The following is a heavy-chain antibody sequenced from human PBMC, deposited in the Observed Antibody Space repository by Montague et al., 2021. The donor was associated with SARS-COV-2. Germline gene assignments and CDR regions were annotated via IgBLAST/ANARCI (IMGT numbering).Heavy chain of an antibody. D-gene: IGHD3-22*01. V-gene: IGHV4-61*02. CDR1: GGSISSGSYY. CDR2: IYTSGST. Sequence: TLSLTCTVSGGSISSGSYYWSWIRQPAGKGLEWIGRIYTSGSTNYNPSLKSRVTISVDTSKNQFSLKLSSVTAADTAVYYCARVPPYYYDSSGYYSGAFDLWGQGTMVTVSS. CDR3: ARVPPYYYDSSGYYSGAFDL. J-gene: IGHJ3*01.